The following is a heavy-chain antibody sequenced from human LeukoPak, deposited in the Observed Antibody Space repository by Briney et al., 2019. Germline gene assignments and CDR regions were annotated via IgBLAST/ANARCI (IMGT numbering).Heavy chain of an antibody. Sequence: PSETLSLTCTVSVASIVSYYGTGIRHPPGRDLEGIGYIYYSGSTNYNPPLKSRVIISVDTSKNQFSLKLSSVTAADTAVYYCARHSLKQWPPYFDYWGQGTLVTVSS. CDR2: IYYSGST. CDR1: VASIVSYY. V-gene: IGHV4-59*08. D-gene: IGHD6-19*01. J-gene: IGHJ4*02. CDR3: ARHSLKQWPPYFDY.